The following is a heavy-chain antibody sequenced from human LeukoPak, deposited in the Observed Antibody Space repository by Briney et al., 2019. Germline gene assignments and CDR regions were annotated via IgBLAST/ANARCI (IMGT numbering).Heavy chain of an antibody. CDR3: ARDASRIQLWPL. CDR2: IYYSGST. Sequence: PSETLSLTCTVSGGSITSSSYYWGWIRQPPGTGLEWIGSIYYSGSTHYSPSLKSRVTISVDMSKNQFSLKLSSVTAADTAIYYCARDASRIQLWPLWGQGTLVTVSS. V-gene: IGHV4-39*07. J-gene: IGHJ4*02. CDR1: GGSITSSSYY. D-gene: IGHD5-18*01.